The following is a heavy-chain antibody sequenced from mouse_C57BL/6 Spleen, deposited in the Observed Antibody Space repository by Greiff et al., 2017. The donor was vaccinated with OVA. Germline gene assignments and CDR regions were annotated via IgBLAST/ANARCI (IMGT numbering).Heavy chain of an antibody. CDR1: GYTFTDYN. D-gene: IGHD1-1*01. V-gene: IGHV1-22*01. CDR2: INPNNGGT. J-gene: IGHJ2*01. CDR3: ARGEYYGSSYFDY. Sequence: EVQLQQSGPELVKPGASVKMSCKASGYTFTDYNMHWVKQSHGKSLEWIGYINPNNGGTSYNQKFKGKATLTVNKSSSTAYMELRSLTSEDSAVYYCARGEYYGSSYFDYWGQGTTLTVSS.